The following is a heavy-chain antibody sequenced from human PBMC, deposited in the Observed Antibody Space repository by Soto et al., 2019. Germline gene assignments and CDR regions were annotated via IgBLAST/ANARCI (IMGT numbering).Heavy chain of an antibody. CDR3: ARSQYSSSWYGRNWFDP. J-gene: IGHJ5*02. Sequence: QVQLQQWGAGLLKPSETLSLTCAVYGGSFSGYYWSWIRQPPGKGLEWIGEINHSGSTNYNPSLKIRVTISVDTSKNQFSLKLSSVTAADTAVYYCARSQYSSSWYGRNWFDPWGQGTLVTVSS. CDR2: INHSGST. D-gene: IGHD6-13*01. V-gene: IGHV4-34*01. CDR1: GGSFSGYY.